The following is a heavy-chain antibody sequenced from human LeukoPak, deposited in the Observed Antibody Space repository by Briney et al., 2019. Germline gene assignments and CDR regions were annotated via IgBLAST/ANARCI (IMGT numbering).Heavy chain of an antibody. CDR1: GYTFTSYG. CDR3: ARGVYDFWSGYYTGHWFDP. D-gene: IGHD3-3*01. Sequence: ASVKVSCKASGYTFTSYGISWVRQAPGQGLEWMGWINPNSGGTNYAQKFQGRVTMTRDTSISTAYMELSRLRSDDTAVYYCARGVYDFWSGYYTGHWFDPWGQGTLVTVSS. J-gene: IGHJ5*02. CDR2: INPNSGGT. V-gene: IGHV1-2*02.